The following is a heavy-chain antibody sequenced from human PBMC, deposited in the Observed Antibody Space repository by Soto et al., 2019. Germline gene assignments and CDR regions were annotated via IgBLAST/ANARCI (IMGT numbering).Heavy chain of an antibody. CDR1: GYTFTAYY. J-gene: IGHJ4*02. CDR2: INPYVGDT. V-gene: IGHV1-2*02. D-gene: IGHD2-8*01. CDR3: SRGPRHGAFDF. Sequence: ASVKVSCKASGYTFTAYYLHWFRQAPGQGPEWMGWINPYVGDTKYSQKFQGRVTMTRDTSIDTAYMELSRLKSDDTAVDDCSRGPRHGAFDFWGQGTSVTVSS.